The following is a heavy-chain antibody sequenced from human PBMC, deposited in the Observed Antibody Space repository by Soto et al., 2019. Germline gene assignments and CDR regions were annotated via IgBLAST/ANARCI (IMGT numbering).Heavy chain of an antibody. V-gene: IGHV3-23*01. CDR1: GFTFSSYA. D-gene: IGHD1-26*01. CDR3: AAGATMASGVDY. J-gene: IGHJ4*02. CDR2: ISGSGGTT. Sequence: EVQLLESGGGLAQPGGSLRLSCVASGFTFSSYAMNWVRQAPGKGLEWVSAISGSGGTTYYADSVKGRFTISRDNSKNTVYLQMNSLRAEDTAVYYCAAGATMASGVDYWGQGTLVTVSS.